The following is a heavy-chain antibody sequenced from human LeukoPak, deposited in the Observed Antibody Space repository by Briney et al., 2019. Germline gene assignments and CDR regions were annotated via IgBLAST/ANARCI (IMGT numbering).Heavy chain of an antibody. V-gene: IGHV1-8*03. D-gene: IGHD1-26*01. J-gene: IGHJ3*02. CDR1: GYTFTSYD. CDR3: ARADWWELQVNAFDI. Sequence: ASVTVSCTASGYTFTSYDINWVRQAPGQGLEWMGWMNPNSGNTGYAQKFQGRVTITRNTSISTAYMELSSLRSEDTAVYYCARADWWELQVNAFDIWGQGTMVTVSS. CDR2: MNPNSGNT.